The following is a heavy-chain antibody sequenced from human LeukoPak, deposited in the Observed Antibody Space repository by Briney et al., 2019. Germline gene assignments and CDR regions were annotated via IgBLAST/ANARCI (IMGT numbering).Heavy chain of an antibody. J-gene: IGHJ6*03. V-gene: IGHV3-23*01. CDR1: GFTFSRYA. Sequence: GGSLRLSCAASGFTFSRYAVNWVRQAPGKGLEWVSTISVGAVGTYYADSVKGRFTISRDNSKNILYLQMNSLRAEDTAVYFCAEDPLMDVWGKGTTVTVSS. CDR2: ISVGAVGT. CDR3: AEDPLMDV.